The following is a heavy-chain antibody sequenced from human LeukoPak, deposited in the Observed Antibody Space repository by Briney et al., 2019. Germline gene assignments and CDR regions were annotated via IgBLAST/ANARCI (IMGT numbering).Heavy chain of an antibody. CDR3: ARAWSTVVTRYYFDY. Sequence: GGSLRLSCAASGFTFSSYSMNWVRQAPGKGLEWVSSISSSSSYIYYADSVKGRFTISRDNAKDSLYLQMNSLRAEDTAVYYCARAWSTVVTRYYFDYWGQGTLVTVSS. CDR1: GFTFSSYS. CDR2: ISSSSSYI. D-gene: IGHD4-23*01. J-gene: IGHJ4*02. V-gene: IGHV3-21*01.